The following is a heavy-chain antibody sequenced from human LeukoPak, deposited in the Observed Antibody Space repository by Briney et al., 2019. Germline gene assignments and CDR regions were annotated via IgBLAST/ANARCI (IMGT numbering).Heavy chain of an antibody. D-gene: IGHD3-22*01. V-gene: IGHV1-69*04. J-gene: IGHJ4*02. Sequence: SVKVSCKASGGTFSSYAISWVRQAPGQGLEWMGRIIPILGVANYAQKFQGRVTITADKSTSTAYMQLSSLRSEDTAVYYCAGSSGYSNFDYWGQGTLVTVSS. CDR2: IIPILGVA. CDR1: GGTFSSYA. CDR3: AGSSGYSNFDY.